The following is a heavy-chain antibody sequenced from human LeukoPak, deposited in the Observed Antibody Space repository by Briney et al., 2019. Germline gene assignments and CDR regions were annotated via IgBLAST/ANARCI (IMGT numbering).Heavy chain of an antibody. D-gene: IGHD4-17*01. CDR3: ARDHDYGFDN. V-gene: IGHV3-48*01. CDR2: IRGSGTT. J-gene: IGHJ4*02. Sequence: LPGGSLRLSCAASGFTFSTYPMNWVRQAPGKGLEWISHIRGSGTTDYADSVKGRFTISRDNAKNSLYLQLSSLRAEDTAVYYCARDHDYGFDNWGQGTLVTVSS. CDR1: GFTFSTYP.